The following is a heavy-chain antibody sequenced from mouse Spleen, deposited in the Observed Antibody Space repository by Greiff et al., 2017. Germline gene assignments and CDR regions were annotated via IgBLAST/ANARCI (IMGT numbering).Heavy chain of an antibody. Sequence: QVQLQQSGAELVRPGTSVKVSCKASGYAFTNYLIEWVKQRPGQGLEWIGVINPGSGGTNYNEKFKGKATLTADKSSSTAYMQLSSLTSEDSAVYFCARSEVYFDYWGQGTTLTVSS. J-gene: IGHJ2*01. V-gene: IGHV1-54*01. CDR1: GYAFTNYL. CDR3: ARSEVYFDY. CDR2: INPGSGGT.